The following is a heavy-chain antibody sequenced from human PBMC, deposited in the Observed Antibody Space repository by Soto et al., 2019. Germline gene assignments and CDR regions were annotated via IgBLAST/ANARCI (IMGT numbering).Heavy chain of an antibody. CDR1: GGSFSGYY. D-gene: IGHD5-18*01. J-gene: IGHJ4*02. V-gene: IGHV4-34*01. CDR2: SNHVGST. Sequence: QVQLQQWGAGLLKPSETLSLTCAVYGGSFSGYYWSWIRQPPGKGLERIGESNHVGSTNYDPSLKSRVTMSVDPSKNQFSLRLTSVTAADTAVYYCARVLIAGVTTDWGQGTLVIVSS. CDR3: ARVLIAGVTTD.